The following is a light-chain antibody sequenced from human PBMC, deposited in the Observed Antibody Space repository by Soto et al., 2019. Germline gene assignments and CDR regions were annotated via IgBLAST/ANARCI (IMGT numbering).Light chain of an antibody. CDR3: NSYTRSSTVV. CDR2: EVT. CDR1: SSDVGGYNY. J-gene: IGLJ2*01. Sequence: QSALTQPASVSGSPGQSITISCTGTSSDVGGYNYVSWYQQHPGKAPKVMIYEVTNRPSGVSNRFSGSKSGITASLTISGLQAEDEADYYCNSYTRSSTVVFGGGTQLTVL. V-gene: IGLV2-14*01.